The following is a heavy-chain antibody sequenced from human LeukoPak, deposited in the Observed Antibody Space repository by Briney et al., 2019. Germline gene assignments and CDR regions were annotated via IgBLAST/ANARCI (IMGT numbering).Heavy chain of an antibody. D-gene: IGHD1-1*01. CDR2: INPNSGGT. CDR3: ARVATKPHNWFDP. CDR1: GYIFTDYY. V-gene: IGHV1-2*02. J-gene: IGHJ5*02. Sequence: ASVKVSCKASGYIFTDYYMHWVRQAPGQGLEWMGWINPNSGGTNYAQKFQGRVTMTRDTSISTAYMELSRLRSDDTAVYYCARVATKPHNWFDPWGQGTLVTVSS.